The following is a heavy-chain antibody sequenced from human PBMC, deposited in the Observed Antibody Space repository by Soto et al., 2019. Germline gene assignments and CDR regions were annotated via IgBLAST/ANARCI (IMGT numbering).Heavy chain of an antibody. CDR1: VDSFSSYA. Sequence: QVHLVQSGAEVKKPGSSVKVSCKVSVDSFSSYAICWVRQAPGQGLEWMGGIIPIFGAPNYAQKFQGRITITADESTMSSYMDTSSLRLEDTALYSCVRDSGSPSPRPAHGGQGTLVTVST. D-gene: IGHD3-10*01. J-gene: IGHJ4*02. CDR3: VRDSGSPSPRPAH. CDR2: IIPIFGAP. V-gene: IGHV1-69*12.